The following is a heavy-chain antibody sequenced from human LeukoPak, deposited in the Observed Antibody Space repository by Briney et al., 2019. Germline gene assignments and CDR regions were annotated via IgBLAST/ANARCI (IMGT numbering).Heavy chain of an antibody. J-gene: IGHJ4*02. V-gene: IGHV3-23*01. CDR1: GFTFSNYA. D-gene: IGHD3-22*01. CDR3: AKQRSSYYDSSDY. Sequence: GGSLRLSCAASGFTFSNYAMSWVRQAPGKGLEWVSVISASGATTYNADSVKGRFTISRDNSENTLYPQMNSLRADDTAVYYCAKQRSSYYDSSDYWGQGTLVTVPS. CDR2: ISASGATT.